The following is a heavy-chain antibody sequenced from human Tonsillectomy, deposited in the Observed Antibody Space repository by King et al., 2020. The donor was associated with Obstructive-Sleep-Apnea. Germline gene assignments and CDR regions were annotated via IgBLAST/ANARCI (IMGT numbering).Heavy chain of an antibody. V-gene: IGHV3-15*01. D-gene: IGHD4-17*01. Sequence: VQLVESGGGLLKPGESLRLSCAASGLTFANGWMGWVRQTSGKGLEWVGRIKSKVDGGTTDYAAPVTGRFTIFRDDLRNTLYLQMNSLMIEDSAVYYCTTDPGDYPDYWGQGTLVTVSS. CDR1: GLTFANGW. CDR3: TTDPGDYPDY. J-gene: IGHJ4*02. CDR2: IKSKVDGGTT.